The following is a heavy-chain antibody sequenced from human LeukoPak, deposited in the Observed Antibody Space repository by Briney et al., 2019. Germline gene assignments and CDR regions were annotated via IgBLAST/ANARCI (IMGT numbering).Heavy chain of an antibody. CDR1: GFTVSSNY. V-gene: IGHV3-53*04. Sequence: PGGSLRFSCAASGFTVSSNYMSWVRQAPGKGLEWVSVIYSGGSTYYADSVKGRFTISRHNSKNTLYLQMNSLRAEDTAVYYCARDLLHYYDSSGYPTPWGQGTLVTVSS. CDR2: IYSGGST. D-gene: IGHD3-22*01. CDR3: ARDLLHYYDSSGYPTP. J-gene: IGHJ5*02.